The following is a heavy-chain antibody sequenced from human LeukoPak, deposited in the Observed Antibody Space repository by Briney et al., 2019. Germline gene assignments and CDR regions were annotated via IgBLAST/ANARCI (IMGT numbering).Heavy chain of an antibody. J-gene: IGHJ4*02. CDR3: RKVPIIRMVGVEVAPLSSFAY. V-gene: IGHV3-23*01. Sequence: GGSLRLSRAASGFTFSSYAMSWVRQAPGKGLEWVSAISGSGGSTYYADSVKGRFTISRDNSKNTLYLQMNSLRAEDTAVYYGRKVPIIRMVGVEVAPLSSFAYWGQGTLVTVSS. CDR2: ISGSGGST. D-gene: IGHD5-12*01. CDR1: GFTFSSYA.